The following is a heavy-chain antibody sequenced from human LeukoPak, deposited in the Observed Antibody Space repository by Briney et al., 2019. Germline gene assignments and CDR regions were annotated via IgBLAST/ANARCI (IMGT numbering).Heavy chain of an antibody. Sequence: GGSLRLSCAASGFTFSSYAMSWVRQAPGKGLEWVSAIRGSRRSTCSANSVKGRFTISRDNSKNTLYLQMNSLRAEDTAVSYWATPYYDILAGYFDYWGRGTRVTVSA. CDR2: IRGSRRST. CDR1: GFTFSSYA. V-gene: IGHV3-23*01. D-gene: IGHD3-9*01. CDR3: ATPYYDILAGYFDY. J-gene: IGHJ4*02.